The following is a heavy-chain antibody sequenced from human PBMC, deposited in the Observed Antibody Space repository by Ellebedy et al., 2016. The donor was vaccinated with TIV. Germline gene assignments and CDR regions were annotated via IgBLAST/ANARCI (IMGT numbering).Heavy chain of an antibody. D-gene: IGHD3-10*01. CDR2: IKSKTDGGTT. V-gene: IGHV3-15*07. CDR3: TSENYYGSGSYYRTPEYYFDY. J-gene: IGHJ4*02. Sequence: GESLKISCAASGFTFSNAWMNWVRQAPGKGLEWVGRIKSKTDGGTTDYAAPVKGRFTISRDDSKNTLYLQMNSLKTEDTAVYYCTSENYYGSGSYYRTPEYYFDYWGQGTLVTVSS. CDR1: GFTFSNAW.